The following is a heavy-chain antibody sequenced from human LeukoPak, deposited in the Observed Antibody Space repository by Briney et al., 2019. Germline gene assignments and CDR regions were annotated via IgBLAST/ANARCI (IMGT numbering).Heavy chain of an antibody. CDR3: ARGGCSGGSCYCAY. CDR1: GGSISSGGYY. Sequence: PSQTLSLTCTVSGGSISSGGYYWSWIRQHPGKGLEWIGYIYYSGSTYYNPSLKSRVTISVDTSKNQFSLKLSSVTAADTAAYYCARGGCSGGSCYCAYWGQGTLVTVSS. CDR2: IYYSGST. J-gene: IGHJ4*02. V-gene: IGHV4-31*03. D-gene: IGHD2-15*01.